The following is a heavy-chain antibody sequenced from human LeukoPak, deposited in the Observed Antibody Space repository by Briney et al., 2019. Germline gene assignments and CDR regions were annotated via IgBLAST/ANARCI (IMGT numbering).Heavy chain of an antibody. CDR1: GFTFDDYA. D-gene: IGHD3-22*01. Sequence: GGSLRLSCAASGFTFDDYAMHWVRQAPGKGLEWVSLISGGGGSTYYADSVKGRFTISRANSKNSLYLQMNSLRTEDTALYYCAKDGSYDRSGYYYGRFDYWGQGTLVTVSS. J-gene: IGHJ4*02. V-gene: IGHV3-43*02. CDR2: ISGGGGST. CDR3: AKDGSYDRSGYYYGRFDY.